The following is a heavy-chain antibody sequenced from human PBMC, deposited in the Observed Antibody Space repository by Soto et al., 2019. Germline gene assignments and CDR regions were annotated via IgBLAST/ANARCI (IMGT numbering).Heavy chain of an antibody. V-gene: IGHV1-46*01. D-gene: IGHD2-15*01. Sequence: GASVKVSCKASGGSFGYHGVSWVRQAPGQGLEWMGIINPSGGSTSYAQKFQGRVTMTRDTSTSTVYMELSSLRSEDTAVYYCARDLGVVAATHAEFFDYWGQGTLVNVSS. CDR1: GGSFGYHG. CDR3: ARDLGVVAATHAEFFDY. CDR2: INPSGGST. J-gene: IGHJ4*02.